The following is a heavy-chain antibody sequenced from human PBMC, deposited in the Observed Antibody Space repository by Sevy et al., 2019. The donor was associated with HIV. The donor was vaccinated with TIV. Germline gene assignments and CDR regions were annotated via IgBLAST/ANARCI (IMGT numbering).Heavy chain of an antibody. CDR2: ISYDGSKK. J-gene: IGHJ4*02. CDR3: ARADYGDYSGEFDY. Sequence: GGSLRLSCAASGLTFSSHTMHWVRQAPGKGLEWVAVISYDGSKKYYGDSVKGRFTISRDNSKNRLYLQMNSLRADETAVYYCARADYGDYSGEFDYWGQGTLVTVSS. V-gene: IGHV3-30-3*01. D-gene: IGHD4-17*01. CDR1: GLTFSSHT.